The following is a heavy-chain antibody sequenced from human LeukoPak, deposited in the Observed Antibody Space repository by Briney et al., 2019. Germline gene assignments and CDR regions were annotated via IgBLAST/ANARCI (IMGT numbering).Heavy chain of an antibody. CDR1: GFTLRSDA. D-gene: IGHD3-22*01. CDR3: ARDSRPLSRYDSSGYLGFNI. Sequence: GGSLRLSSAPSGFTLRSDAMCGGPHAPRRGLWSGSVILSDASNKYYADSVKGRFTISRDNSKNTLYLQMNSLRAEDTAVYYCARDSRPLSRYDSSGYLGFNIWGQGTMVTVSS. J-gene: IGHJ3*02. V-gene: IGHV3-30*11. CDR2: ILSDASNK.